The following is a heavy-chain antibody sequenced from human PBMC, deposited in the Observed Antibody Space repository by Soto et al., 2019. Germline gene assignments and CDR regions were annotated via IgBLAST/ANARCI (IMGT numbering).Heavy chain of an antibody. Sequence: EVQLLESGGGLAQPGGSLRLSCAASGSTFRSYAMSWVRQAPGKGLEWVSVIADSRDRTYYADSVKGRFTISRDNSKNTLYLQMHNLRAEDTATYYCAKGIDWGQGTRVTVSS. CDR3: AKGID. CDR2: IADSRDRT. D-gene: IGHD2-15*01. J-gene: IGHJ4*02. V-gene: IGHV3-23*01. CDR1: GSTFRSYA.